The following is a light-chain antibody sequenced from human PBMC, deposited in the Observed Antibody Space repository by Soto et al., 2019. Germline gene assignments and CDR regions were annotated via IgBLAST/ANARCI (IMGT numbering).Light chain of an antibody. J-gene: IGKJ1*01. Sequence: DIQMTQSPSTLSASVGARVTITCRASQSISSWLAWYQQKPGTAPKLLIYKASSLESGVPSRFSGSGSGTEFTLTISSLQPDDFATYYCQQYNGYSRTFGQRTQVEIK. CDR2: KAS. V-gene: IGKV1-5*03. CDR1: QSISSW. CDR3: QQYNGYSRT.